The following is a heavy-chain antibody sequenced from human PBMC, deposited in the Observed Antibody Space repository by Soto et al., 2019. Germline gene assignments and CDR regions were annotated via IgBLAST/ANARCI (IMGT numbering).Heavy chain of an antibody. D-gene: IGHD3-22*01. J-gene: IGHJ4*02. CDR1: GSRLSTYC. CDR3: ARGIYDSALVFGY. V-gene: IGHV5-10-1*01. CDR2: IDPSDSDT. Sequence: LQTRNRGSGSRLSTYCVSRMIKKTGKGMEWMGRIDPSDSDTKYSPSFQGHGTISADKYISTAYLQWSSLKASDTAMYYCARGIYDSALVFGYWGQGTLVTVPS.